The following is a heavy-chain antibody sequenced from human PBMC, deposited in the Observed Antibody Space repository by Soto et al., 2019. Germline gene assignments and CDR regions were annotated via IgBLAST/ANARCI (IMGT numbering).Heavy chain of an antibody. CDR2: ISYDGSNK. D-gene: IGHD6-13*01. V-gene: IGHV3-30-3*01. J-gene: IGHJ6*02. CDR1: GFTFSSYA. Sequence: QVQLVESGGGVVQPGRSLRLSCAASGFTFSSYAMHWVRQAPGKGLEWVAVISYDGSNKYYADSVKGRFTISRDNSKNTLYLQMNSLRAEDTAVYYCARDLGHDSSSWDGGYYGMDVWGQGTTVTVSS. CDR3: ARDLGHDSSSWDGGYYGMDV.